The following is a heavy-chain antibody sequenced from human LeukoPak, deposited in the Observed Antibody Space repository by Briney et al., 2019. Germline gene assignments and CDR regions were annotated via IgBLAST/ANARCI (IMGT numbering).Heavy chain of an antibody. Sequence: GASVKVSCKASGGTFSSYAISWVRQAPRQGLEWMGGIIPIFGTANYAQKFQGRVTITTDESTSTAYMELSSLRSEDTAVYYCARGFDFWSGAYWGQGTLVTVSS. V-gene: IGHV1-69*05. J-gene: IGHJ4*02. CDR2: IIPIFGTA. CDR1: GGTFSSYA. CDR3: ARGFDFWSGAY. D-gene: IGHD3-3*01.